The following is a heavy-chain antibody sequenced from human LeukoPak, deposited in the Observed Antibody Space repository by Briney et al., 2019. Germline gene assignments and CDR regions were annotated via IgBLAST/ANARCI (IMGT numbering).Heavy chain of an antibody. V-gene: IGHV4-59*11. CDR2: IFHFGSP. D-gene: IGHD6-13*01. CDR3: ASSRAGYTSGWFFEY. J-gene: IGHJ4*02. Sequence: SETLSLTCTVSGDSINNHYWNWLRQSPGKGLEWIGYIFHFGSPHYNPSLSSQVTTSIDTSKNQFSLELTSVTTADSAIYFCASSRAGYTSGWFFEYWGQGALVTVSS. CDR1: GDSINNHY.